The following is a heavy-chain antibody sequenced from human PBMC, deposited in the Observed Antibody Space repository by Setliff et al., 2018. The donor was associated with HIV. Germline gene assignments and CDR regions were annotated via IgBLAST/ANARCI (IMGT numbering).Heavy chain of an antibody. CDR3: ARARITMTGGRLEPYAFDR. J-gene: IGHJ3*01. CDR1: GGSFSTYY. D-gene: IGHD3-22*01. CDR2: VHSTGTT. V-gene: IGHV4-4*07. Sequence: LSLTCTVSGGSFSTYYWSWIRQPAGEGLEYIGRVHSTGTTIYNPSLKSRVTMSVDTSRNQLSLKLRSVTAADTAVYYCARARITMTGGRLEPYAFDRWGQGTKVTVSS.